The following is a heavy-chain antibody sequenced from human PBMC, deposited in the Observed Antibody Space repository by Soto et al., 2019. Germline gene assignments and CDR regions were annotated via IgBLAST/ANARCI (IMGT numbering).Heavy chain of an antibody. J-gene: IGHJ4*02. CDR2: IKSKTDGGTT. V-gene: IGHV3-15*01. D-gene: IGHD1-7*01. Sequence: PGGSLRLSCAASGFTFSNAWMSWVRQAPGKGLEWVGRIKSKTDGGTTDYAAPVKGRFTISRDDSKNTLYLQMNSLKTEDTAVYYCTTMELQFGPIDYWGQGTLVTVSS. CDR3: TTMELQFGPIDY. CDR1: GFTFSNAW.